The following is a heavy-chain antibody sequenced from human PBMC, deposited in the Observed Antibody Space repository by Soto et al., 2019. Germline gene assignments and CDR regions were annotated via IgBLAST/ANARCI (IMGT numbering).Heavy chain of an antibody. D-gene: IGHD4-17*01. CDR2: ISSSSSYI. J-gene: IGHJ6*03. Sequence: EVQLVESGGGLVKPGGSLRLSCAASGFTFSSYSMNWVRQAPGKGLEWVSSISSSSSYIYYADSVKGRFTISRDNAKNSLYLQMNSLRAEDTAVYYCARAPSAVTSYYYYYYMEVWGKGTTVTVSS. V-gene: IGHV3-21*01. CDR3: ARAPSAVTSYYYYYYMEV. CDR1: GFTFSSYS.